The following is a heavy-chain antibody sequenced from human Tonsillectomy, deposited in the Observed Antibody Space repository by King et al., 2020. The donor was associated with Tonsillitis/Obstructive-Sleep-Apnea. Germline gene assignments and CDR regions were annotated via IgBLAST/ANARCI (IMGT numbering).Heavy chain of an antibody. Sequence: VQLVESGGGLVQPGGSLRLSCAASGITLSSNWIHWVRQVPGKGLVWVSRISSDGSSISYTDSVKGRFTNSRDNAKNTLYLQMNSLRAEDSAVYYCTRGMGRLASPFDLWGRGTLVTVSS. V-gene: IGHV3-74*01. D-gene: IGHD3-9*01. CDR3: TRGMGRLASPFDL. CDR1: GITLSSNW. J-gene: IGHJ2*01. CDR2: ISSDGSSI.